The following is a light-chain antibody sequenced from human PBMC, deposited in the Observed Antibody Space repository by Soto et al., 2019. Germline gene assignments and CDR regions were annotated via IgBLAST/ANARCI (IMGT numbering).Light chain of an antibody. Sequence: QSALTQPASVSGSPGQSITISCTGTSSDVGSYNLVSWYQQLPGKAPKLMIYEGSKRPSGVSNRFSGSKSGNTASLTISGLPAEDEADYYCCSYAGSSTLIFGGGTKLTVL. CDR3: CSYAGSSTLI. J-gene: IGLJ2*01. V-gene: IGLV2-23*01. CDR2: EGS. CDR1: SSDVGSYNL.